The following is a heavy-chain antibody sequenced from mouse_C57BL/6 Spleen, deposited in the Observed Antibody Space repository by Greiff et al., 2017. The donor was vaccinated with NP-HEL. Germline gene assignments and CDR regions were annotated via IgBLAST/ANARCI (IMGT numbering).Heavy chain of an antibody. V-gene: IGHV5-9-1*02. CDR1: GFTFSSYA. CDR2: ISSGGDYI. D-gene: IGHD1-1*01. J-gene: IGHJ4*01. CDR3: TRDRNYYGSSYYAMDY. Sequence: EVKLLESGEGLVKPGGSLKLPCAASGFTFSSYAMSWVRQTPEKRLEWVAYISSGGDYIYYADTVKGRFTISRDNARNTLYLQMSSLKSEETAMYYCTRDRNYYGSSYYAMDYWGQGTSVTVSS.